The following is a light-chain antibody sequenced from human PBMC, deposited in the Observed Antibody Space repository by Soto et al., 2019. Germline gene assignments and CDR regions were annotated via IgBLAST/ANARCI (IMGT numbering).Light chain of an antibody. CDR3: CSYAGSSTLV. Sequence: QSMLTQPASVSGSPGQSITISCTGTSSDVGGYNLVSWYQQHPDKAPKLMIYEVSQRPSGVSIRFSGSKSGNTASLTISGLQAEDEADYYCCSYAGSSTLVFGGGTKLTVL. CDR2: EVS. J-gene: IGLJ2*01. CDR1: SSDVGGYNL. V-gene: IGLV2-23*02.